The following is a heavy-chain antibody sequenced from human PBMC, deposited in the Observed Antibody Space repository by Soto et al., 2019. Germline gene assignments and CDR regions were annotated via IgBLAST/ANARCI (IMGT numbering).Heavy chain of an antibody. CDR3: QHSSSWYSEISDAFDI. D-gene: IGHD6-13*01. J-gene: IGHJ3*02. CDR2: IYSGGST. Sequence: GGSLRLSCAASGFTVSSNYMSWVRQAPGKGLEWVSVIYSGGSTYYADSVKGRFTISRHNSKNTLYLQMNSLRAEDTAVYYCQHSSSWYSEISDAFDIWGQGTMVTVSS. CDR1: GFTVSSNY. V-gene: IGHV3-53*04.